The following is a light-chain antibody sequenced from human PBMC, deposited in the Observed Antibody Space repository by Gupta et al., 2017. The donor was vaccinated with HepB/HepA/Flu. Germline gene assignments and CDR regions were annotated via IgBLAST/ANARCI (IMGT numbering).Light chain of an antibody. V-gene: IGLV3-9*01. Sequence: SYEMTQPRSVAVPLGQTAGITCGGKNIGSKDVRWYQQRPGQAPVLVIFRDTNRPSGIPERFSGSNSGNTATLTISRAQAGDEADYYCQVWDDNTGVFGGGTRLTVL. CDR2: RDT. J-gene: IGLJ3*02. CDR3: QVWDDNTGV. CDR1: NIGSKD.